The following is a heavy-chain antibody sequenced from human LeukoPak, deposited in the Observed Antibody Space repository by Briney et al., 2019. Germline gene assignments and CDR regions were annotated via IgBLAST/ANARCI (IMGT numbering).Heavy chain of an antibody. CDR1: GYTFTSYG. CDR2: ISAYNGNT. CDR3: ARGVAAAPWNWFDP. V-gene: IGHV1-18*01. D-gene: IGHD6-13*01. Sequence: ASVTVSCKASGYTFTSYGISWVRQAPGQGLEWMGWISAYNGNTNYAQKLQGRVTMTTDTSTSTAYMELRSLRSDDTAVYYCARGVAAAPWNWFDPWGQGTLVTVSS. J-gene: IGHJ5*02.